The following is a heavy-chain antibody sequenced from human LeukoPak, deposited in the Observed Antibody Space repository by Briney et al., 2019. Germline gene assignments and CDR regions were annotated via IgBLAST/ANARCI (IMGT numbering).Heavy chain of an antibody. CDR1: GFTFSSYA. D-gene: IGHD5-24*01. J-gene: IGHJ4*02. V-gene: IGHV3-23*01. CDR3: AKEGKDGYNYFSHFDY. Sequence: GGSLRLSCAASGFTFSSYAMSWVRQAPGKGLEWVSAISGSGGSTYYADSVKGRFTIFRDNSKNTLYLQMNSLRAEDTAVYYCAKEGKDGYNYFSHFDYWGQGTLVTVSS. CDR2: ISGSGGST.